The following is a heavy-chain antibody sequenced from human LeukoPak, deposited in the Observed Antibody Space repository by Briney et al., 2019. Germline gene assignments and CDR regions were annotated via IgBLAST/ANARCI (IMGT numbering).Heavy chain of an antibody. CDR2: IVVGSGNT. CDR3: AAIPTRIAAAGKYYFDY. Sequence: SVKVSCKASGFTFTSSAMQWVRQARGQRLEWIGWIVVGSGNTNYAQKFQERVTITRDMSTSTAYMELSSLRSEDTAVYYCAAIPTRIAAAGKYYFDYWGQGTLVTVS. CDR1: GFTFTSSA. V-gene: IGHV1-58*02. J-gene: IGHJ4*02. D-gene: IGHD6-13*01.